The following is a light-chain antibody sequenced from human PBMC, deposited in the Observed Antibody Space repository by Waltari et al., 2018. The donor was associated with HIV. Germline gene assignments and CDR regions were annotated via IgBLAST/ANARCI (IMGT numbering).Light chain of an antibody. J-gene: IGKJ4*02. V-gene: IGKV3-11*01. Sequence: EVVLTQSQATLSLSPGESATLAFRARQSVNTALAWYQQKPGQAPRLLMSDASKRATGIAARFGGSGSGTDFTLTISSLEPEDFAVYYCQQHSTWPRTFGGGTKVELK. CDR1: QSVNTA. CDR2: DAS. CDR3: QQHSTWPRT.